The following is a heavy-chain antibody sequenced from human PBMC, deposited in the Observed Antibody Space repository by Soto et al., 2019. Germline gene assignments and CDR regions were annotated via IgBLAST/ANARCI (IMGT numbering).Heavy chain of an antibody. V-gene: IGHV3-21*01. D-gene: IGHD4-17*01. Sequence: GGSLRLSCAASGFTFSSYSMNWVRQAPGKGLEGVSSISSSSSYIYYADSVKGRFTISRDNAKNSLYLQMNSLRAEDTAVYYCARADYGDYSLDYWGQGTLVTVSS. J-gene: IGHJ4*02. CDR2: ISSSSSYI. CDR3: ARADYGDYSLDY. CDR1: GFTFSSYS.